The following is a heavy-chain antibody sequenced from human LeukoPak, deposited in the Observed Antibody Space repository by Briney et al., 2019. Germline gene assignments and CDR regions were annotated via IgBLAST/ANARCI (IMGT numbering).Heavy chain of an antibody. CDR3: ARLLRPGGRKGDALDI. CDR2: FYDSGDF. V-gene: IGHV4-59*08. Sequence: PSQTLSLTCTVSGVSISGHHWTWIRQPPGTGLEWIGYFYDSGDFNYNPSLKSRVTIFMDMSNNQFSLTMSSVTAADTAMYYCARLLRPGGRKGDALDIWGQGTMVTVSS. CDR1: GVSISGHH. J-gene: IGHJ3*02. D-gene: IGHD1-26*01.